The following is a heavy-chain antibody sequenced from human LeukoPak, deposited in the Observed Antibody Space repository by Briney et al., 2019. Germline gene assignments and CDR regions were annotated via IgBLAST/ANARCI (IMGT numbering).Heavy chain of an antibody. D-gene: IGHD6-13*01. CDR1: GGSISSSSYY. Sequence: PSETLSLTCTVSGGSISSSSYYWGWIRQSPGKGLEWIGSIYYSGSTYYNPSLKSRVTISVDTSNNQFSLKLNSVTAADTAVYHCARELLLRPYSSSWYIWGQGTLVTVSS. CDR2: IYYSGST. J-gene: IGHJ4*02. CDR3: ARELLLRPYSSSWYI. V-gene: IGHV4-39*07.